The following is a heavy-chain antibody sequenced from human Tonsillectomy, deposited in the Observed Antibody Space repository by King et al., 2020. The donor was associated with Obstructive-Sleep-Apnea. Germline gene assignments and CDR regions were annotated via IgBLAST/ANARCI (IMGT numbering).Heavy chain of an antibody. CDR2: ISYDGSDK. CDR1: GFTFSSYA. Sequence: VQLVESGGGVVQPGRSLRLSCAASGFTFSSYAMHWVRQAPGKGLEWVAVISYDGSDKYYADSVKGRFTISRDNSKNTLYLQMNSLRPEDTAVYYCARDRENTCFDYWGHGTLVTVSS. CDR3: ARDRENTCFDY. J-gene: IGHJ4*01. D-gene: IGHD1-26*01. V-gene: IGHV3-30*04.